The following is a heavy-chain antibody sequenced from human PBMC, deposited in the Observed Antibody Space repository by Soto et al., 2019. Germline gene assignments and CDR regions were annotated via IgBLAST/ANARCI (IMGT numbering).Heavy chain of an antibody. CDR3: TTDNSGWYVADYYYYGMDV. V-gene: IGHV3-15*07. CDR2: IKSKTDGGTT. D-gene: IGHD6-19*01. Sequence: EVQLVESGGGLVKPGGSLRLSCAASGFTFSNAWMNWVRQAPGKGLEWVGRIKSKTDGGTTDYAAPVKGRFTISRDDSKNTLYLQMNSLKTEDTAVYYCTTDNSGWYVADYYYYGMDVWGQGTTVTVSS. CDR1: GFTFSNAW. J-gene: IGHJ6*02.